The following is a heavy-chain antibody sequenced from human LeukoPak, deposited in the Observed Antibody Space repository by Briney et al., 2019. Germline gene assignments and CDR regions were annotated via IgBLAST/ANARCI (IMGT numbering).Heavy chain of an antibody. CDR1: GGTFSSYA. D-gene: IGHD1-1*01. CDR3: ARDITTGTTRFDP. J-gene: IGHJ5*02. V-gene: IGHV1-69*04. CDR2: IIPILGIA. Sequence: SVKVSCKASGGTFSSYAISWVRQAPGQGLEWMGRIIPILGIANYAQKFQGRVTITADTSASTAYMELSRLRPEDTAIYYCARDITTGTTRFDPWGQGTLVTVSS.